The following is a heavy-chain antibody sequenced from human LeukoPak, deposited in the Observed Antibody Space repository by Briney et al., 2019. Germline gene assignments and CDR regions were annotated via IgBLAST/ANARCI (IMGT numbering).Heavy chain of an antibody. D-gene: IGHD3-9*01. V-gene: IGHV1-69*13. Sequence: APVKVSCKASGGTFSSHAISWVRQAPGQGLEWMGGIIPIFGTANYAQKFQGRVTITADESTSTAYMELSSLRSEDTVVYYCARVHYDILTGYYMSYYYYGMDVWGQGTTVTVSS. CDR1: GGTFSSHA. CDR3: ARVHYDILTGYYMSYYYYGMDV. CDR2: IIPIFGTA. J-gene: IGHJ6*02.